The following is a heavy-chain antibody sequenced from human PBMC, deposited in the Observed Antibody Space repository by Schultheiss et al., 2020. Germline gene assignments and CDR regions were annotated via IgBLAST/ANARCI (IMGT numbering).Heavy chain of an antibody. CDR3: AKDLSSSNSGYYYYGMDV. CDR2: ISWNSGSI. V-gene: IGHV3-9*01. Sequence: GGSMRLSCAASGFTFDDYAMHWVRQAPGKGLEWVSGISWNSGSIGYADSVKGRFTISRDNAKNSLYLQMNSLRAEDTAVYYCAKDLSSSNSGYYYYGMDVWGTGTTVTVAS. CDR1: GFTFDDYA. J-gene: IGHJ6*04. D-gene: IGHD6-6*01.